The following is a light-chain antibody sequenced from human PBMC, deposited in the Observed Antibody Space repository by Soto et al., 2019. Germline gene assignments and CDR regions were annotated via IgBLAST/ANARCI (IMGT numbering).Light chain of an antibody. Sequence: EIVMTQSPATLSVSPGERATLSCRASQSVSSNLAWYQQKPGQAPRLLIYGASTRATGIPARFSGSGSGTEFTLTISSLQSEDFAVYYCQQYNNWPTWTFGRGTKVEIX. CDR3: QQYNNWPTWT. CDR2: GAS. V-gene: IGKV3-15*01. CDR1: QSVSSN. J-gene: IGKJ1*01.